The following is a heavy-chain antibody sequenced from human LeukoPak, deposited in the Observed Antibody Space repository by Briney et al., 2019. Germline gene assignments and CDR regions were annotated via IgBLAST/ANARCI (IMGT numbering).Heavy chain of an antibody. CDR1: GFTFDDYG. CDR3: ARLLSSGTTRNNWFDP. D-gene: IGHD1-1*01. CDR2: INWNGGTT. J-gene: IGHJ5*02. V-gene: IGHV3-20*04. Sequence: GGSLRLSCAASGFTFDDYGMSWVRQAPGKGLEWVSGINWNGGTTGYVDSVKGRFTISRDNAKNSLYLQMNSLRDEDTALYYCARLLSSGTTRNNWFDPWGQGTLVTVSS.